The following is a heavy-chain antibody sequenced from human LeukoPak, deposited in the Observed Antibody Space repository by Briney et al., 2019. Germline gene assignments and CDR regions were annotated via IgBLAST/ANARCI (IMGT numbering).Heavy chain of an antibody. D-gene: IGHD4-17*01. V-gene: IGHV4-59*01. Sequence: PSETLSLTCTVSGGSISSYYWSWIRQPPGKGLEWTGYIYYSGSTNYNPSLKSRVTISVDTSKNQFSLKLSSVTAADTAVYYCARGNGALPDYFDYWGPGTLVTVSS. J-gene: IGHJ4*02. CDR2: IYYSGST. CDR1: GGSISSYY. CDR3: ARGNGALPDYFDY.